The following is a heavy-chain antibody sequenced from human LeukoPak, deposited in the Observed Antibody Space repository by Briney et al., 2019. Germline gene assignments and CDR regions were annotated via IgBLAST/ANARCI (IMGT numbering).Heavy chain of an antibody. CDR3: ARESSVFPPIYDSSGCLDY. CDR1: GYTFTSYG. CDR2: ISAYNGNT. J-gene: IGHJ4*02. Sequence: ASVKVSCKASGYTFTSYGISWVRQAPGQGLEWMGWISAYNGNTNYAQKLQGRVTMTTDTSTSTAYMELRSLRSDDTAVNYCARESSVFPPIYDSSGCLDYWGQGTLVTVSS. V-gene: IGHV1-18*01. D-gene: IGHD3-22*01.